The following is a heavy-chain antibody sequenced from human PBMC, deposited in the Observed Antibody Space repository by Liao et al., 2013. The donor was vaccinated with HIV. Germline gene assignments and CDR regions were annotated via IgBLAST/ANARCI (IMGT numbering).Heavy chain of an antibody. CDR1: GGSISSSSYY. CDR3: ARESSGSYAISDAFDI. J-gene: IGHJ3*02. Sequence: QLQLQESGPGLVKPSETLSLTCTVSGGSISSSSYYWGWIRQPPGKGLEWIGSIYYSGSTYYNPSLKSRVTISVDTSKNQFSLKLSSVTAADTAVYYCARESSGSYAISDAFDIWGQGTMVTVSS. D-gene: IGHD1-26*01. CDR2: IYYSGST. V-gene: IGHV4-39*07.